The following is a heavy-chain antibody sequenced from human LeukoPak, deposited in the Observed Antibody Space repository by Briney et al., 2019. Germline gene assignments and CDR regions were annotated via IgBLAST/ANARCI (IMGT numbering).Heavy chain of an antibody. CDR1: GFTFSSYA. V-gene: IGHV3-23*01. D-gene: IGHD1-26*01. J-gene: IGHJ4*02. CDR3: AKEVERELTYYFDY. CDR2: ISGSGGST. Sequence: GGSLRLSCAASGFTFSSYAMSWVSQAPGKGLEWVAAISGSGGSTYYADSVKGRFTISRDNSKNTLYLQMNSLRAEDTAVYYCAKEVERELTYYFDYWGQGTLVTVSS.